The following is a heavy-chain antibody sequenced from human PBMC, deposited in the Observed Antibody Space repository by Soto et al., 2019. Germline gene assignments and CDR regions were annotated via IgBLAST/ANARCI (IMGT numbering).Heavy chain of an antibody. Sequence: GGSLRLSCAASGFTFSSYAMHWVRQAPGKGLEYVSAISSNGGSTYYANSVKGRFTISRDNSKNTLYLQMGSLRAEDMAVYYCARVHRDPYYYYYMDVWGKGTTVTVS. CDR3: ARVHRDPYYYYYMDV. CDR1: GFTFSSYA. CDR2: ISSNGGST. J-gene: IGHJ6*03. V-gene: IGHV3-64*01.